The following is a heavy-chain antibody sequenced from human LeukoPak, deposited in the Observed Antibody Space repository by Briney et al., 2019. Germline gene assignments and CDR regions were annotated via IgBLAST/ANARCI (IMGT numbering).Heavy chain of an antibody. J-gene: IGHJ6*02. V-gene: IGHV3-30*03. D-gene: IGHD2-15*01. CDR1: GFTFSSYG. Sequence: GGSLRLSCAASGFTFSSYGMHWVRQAPGKGLEWVALISYDGSNKNYADSVKGRFTISRDNSKNTLYLQMNSLRAEDTAVYDCARVGCTGGSCLPYHYYGMDVWGQGTTVTVSS. CDR2: ISYDGSNK. CDR3: ARVGCTGGSCLPYHYYGMDV.